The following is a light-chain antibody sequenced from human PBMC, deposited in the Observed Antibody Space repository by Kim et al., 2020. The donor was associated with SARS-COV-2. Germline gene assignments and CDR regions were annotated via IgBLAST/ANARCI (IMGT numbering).Light chain of an antibody. Sequence: DIQMTQAPSTLSASVGDRVTITCRASQSIDSWLAWYQQKPGKAPKLLIYKASSLESGVPSRFSGSGSGTEFTLTISSLQPDDFATYYCQQCHSYWTFGQGTKVDIK. J-gene: IGKJ1*01. CDR3: QQCHSYWT. CDR1: QSIDSW. V-gene: IGKV1-5*03. CDR2: KAS.